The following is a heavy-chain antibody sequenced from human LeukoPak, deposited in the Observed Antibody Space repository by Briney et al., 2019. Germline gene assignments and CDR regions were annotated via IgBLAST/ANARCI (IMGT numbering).Heavy chain of an antibody. J-gene: IGHJ6*03. CDR1: DGSMSPYY. CDR3: ARGGYYCLDV. Sequence: SETLSLTCTVSDGSMSPYYWSWIRQSPGRGLEWIAYIFYNGNTKYNPSLRSRVTISIDTSRNQFSLNLNSVTAADTAVYYCARGGYYCLDVWGKGTTVTVSS. V-gene: IGHV4-59*01. CDR2: IFYNGNT.